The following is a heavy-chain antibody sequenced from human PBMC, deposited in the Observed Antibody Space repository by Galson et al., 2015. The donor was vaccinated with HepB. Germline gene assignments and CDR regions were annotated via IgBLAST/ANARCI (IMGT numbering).Heavy chain of an antibody. J-gene: IGHJ6*02. V-gene: IGHV3-23*01. CDR3: AKHSGPYFYYVMDV. CDR1: GFTLSNYA. Sequence: SLRLSCAASGFTLSNYAMSWVRQAPGKGLEWVSIISGSGASTNYADSVKGRYTISRDTSKNTLYLQVNSLRAEDTAVYYCAKHSGPYFYYVMDVWGQGTTVTVSS. CDR2: ISGSGAST.